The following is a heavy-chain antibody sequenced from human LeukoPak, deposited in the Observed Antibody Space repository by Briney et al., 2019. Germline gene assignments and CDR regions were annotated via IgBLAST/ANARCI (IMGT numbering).Heavy chain of an antibody. Sequence: SETLSLTCTVSGGSISSYYWSWIRQPPGKGLEWIGYIYYSGSTNYNPSLKSRVTISVDTSKNQFSLKLSSVTAADTAVYYCARGGGDGYNNFDYWGQGTLVTVSS. V-gene: IGHV4-59*01. CDR3: ARGGGDGYNNFDY. J-gene: IGHJ4*02. D-gene: IGHD5-24*01. CDR2: IYYSGST. CDR1: GGSISSYY.